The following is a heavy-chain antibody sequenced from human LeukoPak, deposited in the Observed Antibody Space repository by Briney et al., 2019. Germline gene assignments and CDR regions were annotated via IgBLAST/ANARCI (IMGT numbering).Heavy chain of an antibody. CDR1: GFTFSNYG. D-gene: IGHD3-10*01. CDR3: AKRASGSGTSLYYFDY. CDR2: IWYDGSDK. J-gene: IGHJ4*02. Sequence: AGRSLRLSCAASGFTFSNYGMHWVRQAPGKGLEWVAVIWYDGSDKYHADSVKGRFTISRDNSKNTLYLQMNSLRVEDTAVYYCAKRASGSGTSLYYFDYWGQGTLVTVSS. V-gene: IGHV3-33*06.